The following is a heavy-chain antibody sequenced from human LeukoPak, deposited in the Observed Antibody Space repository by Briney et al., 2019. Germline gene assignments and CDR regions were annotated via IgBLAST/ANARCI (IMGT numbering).Heavy chain of an antibody. J-gene: IGHJ4*02. CDR3: AAESTIFGGESNY. V-gene: IGHV1-69-2*01. Sequence: ATVKISCKVSGYTFTDYYIYWVQQAPGKGREWMGLVEPEVGETIYAEKFPGRVTITADTSTDTAYMELSSLRSEDTTVYYCAAESTIFGGESNYWGQGALVTDSS. CDR1: GYTFTDYY. D-gene: IGHD3-3*01. CDR2: VEPEVGET.